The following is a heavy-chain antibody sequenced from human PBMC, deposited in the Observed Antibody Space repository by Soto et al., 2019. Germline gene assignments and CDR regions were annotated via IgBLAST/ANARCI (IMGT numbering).Heavy chain of an antibody. V-gene: IGHV1-18*01. D-gene: IGHD5-18*01. CDR1: GYTFTSYG. Sequence: QVQLVQSGAEVKKPGASVKVSCKASGYTFTSYGISWVRQAPGQGLEWMGWISAYNGNTNYAQKLQGRVTMTTDTTTSTAYMELRSLRSDDTAVYYCARVKYSPPYYYYCRMDVWGQGTTVTVSS. CDR3: ARVKYSPPYYYYCRMDV. CDR2: ISAYNGNT. J-gene: IGHJ6*02.